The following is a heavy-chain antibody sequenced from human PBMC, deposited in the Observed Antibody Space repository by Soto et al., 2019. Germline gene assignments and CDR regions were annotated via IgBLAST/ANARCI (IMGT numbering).Heavy chain of an antibody. D-gene: IGHD2-2*01. J-gene: IGHJ4*02. CDR3: ARTRQHCSATTCYEFYFDY. CDR2: IFHAGST. V-gene: IGHV4-4*02. CDR1: GGSITNTNW. Sequence: PSETLSLTCTVSGGSITNTNWWSWVRQPPGKGLEWLGAIFHAGSTNYNPSLKSRITMLADKSENRFSLNLTSVTAADTAVYYCARTRQHCSATTCYEFYFDYWGQGTLVTVSS.